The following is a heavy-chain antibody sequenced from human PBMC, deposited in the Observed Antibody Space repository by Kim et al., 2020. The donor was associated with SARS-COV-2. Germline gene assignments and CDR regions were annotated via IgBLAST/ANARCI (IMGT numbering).Heavy chain of an antibody. J-gene: IGHJ6*03. V-gene: IGHV4-34*01. D-gene: IGHD1-26*01. Sequence: SETLSLTCAVYGGSFNGYYWTWIRQPPGKGLEWIGEINHSGSINYNPSLKRRVTISVDTSKNQFSLKLSSVTAADTAVYYCARGEVGVTLSYYYYYMDV. CDR1: GGSFNGYY. CDR2: INHSGSI. CDR3: ARGEVGVTLSYYYYYMDV.